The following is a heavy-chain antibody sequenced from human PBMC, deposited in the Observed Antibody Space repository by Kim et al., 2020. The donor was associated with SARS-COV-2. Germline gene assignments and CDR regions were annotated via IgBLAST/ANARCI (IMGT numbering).Heavy chain of an antibody. CDR3: ARDPMVRGVIQLPYYYYGMDV. CDR2: IYSGGST. J-gene: IGHJ6*02. Sequence: GGSMRLSCAASGFTVSSNYMSWVRQAPGKGLEWVSVIYSGGSTYYADSVKGRFTISRDNSKNTLYLQMNSLRAEDTAVYYCARDPMVRGVIQLPYYYYGMDVWGQGTTVTVSS. D-gene: IGHD3-10*01. CDR1: GFTVSSNY. V-gene: IGHV3-66*01.